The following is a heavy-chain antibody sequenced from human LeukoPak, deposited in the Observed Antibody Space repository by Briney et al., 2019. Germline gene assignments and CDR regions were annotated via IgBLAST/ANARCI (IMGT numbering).Heavy chain of an antibody. CDR3: ARAWGAANYYYYYMDV. CDR2: IIPIFGTA. CDR1: GGTFSSYA. J-gene: IGHJ6*03. Sequence: SVKVSCKASGGTFSSYAISWVRQAPGQGLEWMGRIIPIFGTANYAQKFQGRVTITTDESTSTAYMELSSLRSEDTAVYYCARAWGAANYYYYYMDVWGKGTTVTVSS. V-gene: IGHV1-69*05. D-gene: IGHD1-26*01.